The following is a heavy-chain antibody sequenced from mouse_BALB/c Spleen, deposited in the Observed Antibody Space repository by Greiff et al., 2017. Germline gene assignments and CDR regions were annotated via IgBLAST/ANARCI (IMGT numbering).Heavy chain of an antibody. CDR3: ARSSGKGYYFDY. CDR1: GYTFTSYW. Sequence: DLVKPGASVKLSCKASGYTFTSYWINWVKQRPGQGLEWIGRIAPGSGSTYYNEMFKGKATLTVDTSSSTAYMQLSSLSSEDSAVYFCARSSGKGYYFDYWGQGTTLTVSS. V-gene: IGHV1S41*01. J-gene: IGHJ2*01. CDR2: IAPGSGST. D-gene: IGHD4-1*01.